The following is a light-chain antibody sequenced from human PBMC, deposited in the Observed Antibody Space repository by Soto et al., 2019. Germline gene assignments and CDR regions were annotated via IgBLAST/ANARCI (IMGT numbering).Light chain of an antibody. J-gene: IGKJ1*01. V-gene: IGKV1-39*01. CDR2: GAS. CDR3: QQYGRSPWT. Sequence: DIQMTQSPSSLSASVGDRVTITCRASQSISSYLNWYQQKPGKAPKVLIYGASSRATGIPDRFSGSGSGTDFTLTISRLEPEDFAVYYCQQYGRSPWTFGQGTKVDI. CDR1: QSISSY.